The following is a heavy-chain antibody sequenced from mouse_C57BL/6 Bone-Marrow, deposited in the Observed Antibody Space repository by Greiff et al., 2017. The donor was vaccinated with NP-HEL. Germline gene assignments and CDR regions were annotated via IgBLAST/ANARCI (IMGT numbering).Heavy chain of an antibody. V-gene: IGHV14-4*01. Sequence: EVQLQQSGAELVRPGASVKLSCTASGFNIKDDYMHWVKQRPEQGLEWIGWIDPENGDTEYASKFQGKATITADTSSNTAYLQLSSLTSEDTAVYYCTTWGYSPPFAYWGQGTLVTVSA. CDR3: TTWGYSPPFAY. CDR2: IDPENGDT. CDR1: GFNIKDDY. J-gene: IGHJ3*01. D-gene: IGHD2-12*01.